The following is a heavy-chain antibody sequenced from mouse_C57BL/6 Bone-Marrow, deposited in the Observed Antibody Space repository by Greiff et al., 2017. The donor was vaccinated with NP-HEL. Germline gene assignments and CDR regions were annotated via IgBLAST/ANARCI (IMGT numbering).Heavy chain of an antibody. D-gene: IGHD2-1*01. CDR3: ARSAPIYYGNPFAY. CDR1: GYTFTDYN. CDR2: INPNNGGT. J-gene: IGHJ3*01. V-gene: IGHV1-18*01. Sequence: EVQLQQSGPELVKPGASVKIPCKASGYTFTDYNMDWVKQSHGKSLEWIGDINPNNGGTIYNQKFKVKATLTVDKSSSTAYMELRILTSEDTAVYYCARSAPIYYGNPFAYWGQGTLVTVSA.